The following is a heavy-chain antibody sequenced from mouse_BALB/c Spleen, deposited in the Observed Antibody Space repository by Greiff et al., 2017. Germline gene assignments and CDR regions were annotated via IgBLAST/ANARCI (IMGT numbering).Heavy chain of an antibody. CDR2: ISDGGSYT. Sequence: VQLKESGGGLVKPGGSLKLSCAASGFTFSDYYMYWVRQTPEKRLEWVATISDGGSYTYYPDSVKGRFTISRDNAKNNLYLQMSSLKSEDTAMYYCARGLWFDYWGQGTTLTVSS. CDR3: ARGLWFDY. J-gene: IGHJ2*01. V-gene: IGHV5-4*02. D-gene: IGHD1-1*02. CDR1: GFTFSDYY.